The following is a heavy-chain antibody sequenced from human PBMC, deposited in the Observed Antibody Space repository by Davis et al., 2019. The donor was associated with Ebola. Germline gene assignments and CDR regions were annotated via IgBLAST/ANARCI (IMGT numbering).Heavy chain of an antibody. V-gene: IGHV3-30*04. J-gene: IGHJ4*02. Sequence: GGSLRLSCAASGFTFRSYAMHWVRQAPGKGLEWVAVISYDGSNAHYADSVKGRFTISRDNSKNTQYLEMNRLRAEDTAVYYCARIDNTLGCANWGQGTLVTVSS. CDR2: ISYDGSNA. D-gene: IGHD2-2*02. CDR1: GFTFRSYA. CDR3: ARIDNTLGCAN.